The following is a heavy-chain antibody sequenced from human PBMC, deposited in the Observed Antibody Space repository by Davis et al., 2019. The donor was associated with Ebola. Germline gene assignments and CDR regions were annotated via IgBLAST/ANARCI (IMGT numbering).Heavy chain of an antibody. Sequence: GSLRLSCTVSNYSIKGGYYWGWIRQTPEKGLEWIASIDHSGITIYNPSLKSRVTMSVDTSQNQLPLKLSSVTAADTDVYFCARRERFLEWPHRGGDYWGQGTLVTVSS. CDR2: IDHSGIT. CDR3: ARRERFLEWPHRGGDY. D-gene: IGHD3-3*01. CDR1: NYSIKGGYY. V-gene: IGHV4-38-2*02. J-gene: IGHJ4*02.